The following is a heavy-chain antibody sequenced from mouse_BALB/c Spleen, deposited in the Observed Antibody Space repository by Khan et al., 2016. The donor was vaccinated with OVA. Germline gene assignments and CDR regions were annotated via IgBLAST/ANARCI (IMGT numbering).Heavy chain of an antibody. V-gene: IGHV5-6*01. Sequence: EVQRVESGGDLVKPGGSLKLSCAASGFTFSSYSMSWVRQTPDKRLEWVASISSGGDYTYYQDSVKGRVTISRDTAKNTLYLQLSDLKSEDTAMYYCADHLTGSFAYGGQGTLVTVSA. CDR2: ISSGGDYT. CDR1: GFTFSSYS. J-gene: IGHJ3*01. CDR3: ADHLTGSFAY. D-gene: IGHD4-1*01.